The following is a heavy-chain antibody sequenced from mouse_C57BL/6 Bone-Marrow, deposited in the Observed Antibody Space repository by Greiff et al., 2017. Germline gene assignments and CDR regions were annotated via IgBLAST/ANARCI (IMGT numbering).Heavy chain of an antibody. V-gene: IGHV1-9*01. Sequence: QVQLQQSGAELMKPGASVKLSCKATGYTFTGYWIEWVKQRPGHGLEWIGEIVPGSGSTNYNAKFQGKATLTADTSSNTAYMQLSSLTTEDSAIYYCFWYAYWGQGTLVTVSA. CDR2: IVPGSGST. CDR1: GYTFTGYW. J-gene: IGHJ3*01. CDR3: FWYAY.